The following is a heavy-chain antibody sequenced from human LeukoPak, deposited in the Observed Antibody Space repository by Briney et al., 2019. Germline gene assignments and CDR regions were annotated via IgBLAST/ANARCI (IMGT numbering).Heavy chain of an antibody. V-gene: IGHV1-69*06. D-gene: IGHD2-2*01. Sequence: SVKFSCNASGGTFSSYAISSVRQAPGQGLEWMGGIIPIFGTANYAQKFQGTVTITADKSTSTAYMELSSLRSEDTAVYCCARATEDIVVVPATYYYYGMDVWGKGTTVTVSS. CDR3: ARATEDIVVVPATYYYYGMDV. J-gene: IGHJ6*04. CDR2: IIPIFGTA. CDR1: GGTFSSYA.